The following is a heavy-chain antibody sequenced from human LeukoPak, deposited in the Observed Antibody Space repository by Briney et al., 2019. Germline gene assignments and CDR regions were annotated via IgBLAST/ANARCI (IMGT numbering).Heavy chain of an antibody. CDR1: GFTFHDNA. D-gene: IGHD6-13*01. Sequence: GGSLRLSCAASGFTFHDNAMHWVRQAPGKGLEWVSLISGDGGRTYNADSVKGRFTISRDNSKSSLYLQMNSLRIEDTALYYCAKDRGIAAAYWYFDLWGRGTLVTDSS. V-gene: IGHV3-43*02. CDR2: ISGDGGRT. CDR3: AKDRGIAAAYWYFDL. J-gene: IGHJ2*01.